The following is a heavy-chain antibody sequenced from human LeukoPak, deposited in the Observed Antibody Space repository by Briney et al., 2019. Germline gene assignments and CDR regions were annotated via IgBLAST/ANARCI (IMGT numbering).Heavy chain of an antibody. V-gene: IGHV4-31*03. Sequence: SGTLSLTCTVSGGSFSSGGYYWSWVRQHPGKGLEWIGYIFYSGTTYYNPSLKSRVIISVDASKNQFSLRLSSVTAADTAVYYCARDLGGLGKIDYWGQGTLVTVSS. CDR3: ARDLGGLGKIDY. J-gene: IGHJ4*02. CDR1: GGSFSSGGYY. CDR2: IFYSGTT. D-gene: IGHD7-27*01.